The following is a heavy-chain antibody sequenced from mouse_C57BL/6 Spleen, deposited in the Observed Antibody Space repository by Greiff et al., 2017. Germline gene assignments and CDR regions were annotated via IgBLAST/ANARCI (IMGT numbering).Heavy chain of an antibody. V-gene: IGHV5-4*01. J-gene: IGHJ2*01. CDR3: ARDKITTVVEGDYFDY. D-gene: IGHD1-1*01. Sequence: EVQRVESGGGLVKPGGSLKLSCAASGFTFSSYAMSWVRQTPEKRLEWVATISDGGSYTYYPDNVKGRFTISRDNAKNNLYLQMSHLKSEDTAMYYCARDKITTVVEGDYFDYWGQGTTLTVSS. CDR1: GFTFSSYA. CDR2: ISDGGSYT.